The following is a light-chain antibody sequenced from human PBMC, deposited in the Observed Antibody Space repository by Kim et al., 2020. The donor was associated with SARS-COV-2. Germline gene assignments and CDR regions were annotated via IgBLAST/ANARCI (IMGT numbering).Light chain of an antibody. Sequence: ELTQPPSASGTPGQRVTISCSGSSSNIGSNYVHWYQQLPGAAPKLLIYRNNERPAGVSDRFSGSKSGTSASLAISGLRSEDEGDYFCAAWDGTSWVFGGETKLTVL. CDR2: RNN. J-gene: IGLJ3*02. CDR3: AAWDGTSWV. CDR1: SSNIGSNY. V-gene: IGLV1-47*01.